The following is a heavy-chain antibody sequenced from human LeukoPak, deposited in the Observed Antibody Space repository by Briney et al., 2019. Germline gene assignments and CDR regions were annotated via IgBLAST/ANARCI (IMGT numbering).Heavy chain of an antibody. Sequence: SETLSLTCTVSGGSISSYYWSWIRQPPGKGLEWIGYIYYSGSTNYNPSLKSRVTISVDTSKNQFSLKLSSVTAADTAVYYCAIIEYSSSSSYYYYYMDVWGKGTTVTVSS. V-gene: IGHV4-59*01. CDR2: IYYSGST. CDR1: GGSISSYY. CDR3: AIIEYSSSSSYYYYYMDV. J-gene: IGHJ6*03. D-gene: IGHD6-6*01.